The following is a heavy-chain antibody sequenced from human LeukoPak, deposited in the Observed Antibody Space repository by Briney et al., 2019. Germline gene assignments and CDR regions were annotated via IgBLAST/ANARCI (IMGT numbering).Heavy chain of an antibody. V-gene: IGHV3-23*01. CDR3: AKDGSNDWHWGAFDV. Sequence: GGSLRLSCEGFGFRFSHYGMNWVRQAPGKGLEWVSGIISTSERKYYADSVKGRFSISRDNSKHTLYLQMNTLRADDTAVYYCAKDGSNDWHWGAFDVWGQGTMVTVSS. D-gene: IGHD2-15*01. CDR2: IISTSERK. CDR1: GFRFSHYG. J-gene: IGHJ3*01.